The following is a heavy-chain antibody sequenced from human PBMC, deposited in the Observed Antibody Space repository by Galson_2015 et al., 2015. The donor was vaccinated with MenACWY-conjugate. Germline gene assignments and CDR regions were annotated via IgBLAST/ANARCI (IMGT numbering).Heavy chain of an antibody. CDR2: ISGSGGST. CDR3: AKAPYYDSSGYPGGYFDS. CDR1: RFTFSRYA. J-gene: IGHJ4*02. D-gene: IGHD3-22*01. Sequence: LRLSCAASRFTFSRYAMTWVRQAPGKGLEWVSAISGSGGSTYYADSVKGRFTISRDNSKNTLYLQMNSLGAEDTAVYYCAKAPYYDSSGYPGGYFDSWGQGTLVTASS. V-gene: IGHV3-23*01.